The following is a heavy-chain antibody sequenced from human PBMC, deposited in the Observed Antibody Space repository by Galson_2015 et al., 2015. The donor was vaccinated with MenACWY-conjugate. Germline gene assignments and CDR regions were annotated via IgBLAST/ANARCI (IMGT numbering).Heavy chain of an antibody. Sequence: LRLSCAASGFTFGSYAMNWVRQAPGKGLEWVATISYDGTTKFYADFVKGRFSISRDNSKNTLYLQMNGLKTEDTAVYYCTTGLILTMIVVVIPPDAFEIWGQGTMVTVSS. CDR2: ISYDGTTK. CDR3: TTGLILTMIVVVIPPDAFEI. V-gene: IGHV3-30-3*01. CDR1: GFTFGSYA. J-gene: IGHJ3*02. D-gene: IGHD3-22*01.